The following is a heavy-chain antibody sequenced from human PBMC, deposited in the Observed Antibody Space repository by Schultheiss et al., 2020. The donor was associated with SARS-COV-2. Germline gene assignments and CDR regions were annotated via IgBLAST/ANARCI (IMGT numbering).Heavy chain of an antibody. CDR2: INDGRGT. V-gene: IGHV4-34*01. CDR3: ARVAYNWNVDPFDY. CDR1: GGSFRGCN. J-gene: IGHJ4*02. Sequence: SQTLSLTFAVYGGSFRGCNWSWIRQPPGKGLEWIGEINDGRGTSYNPSLKSRATIFVDTSKNQFSLRLRSVTAADTAVYYCARVAYNWNVDPFDYCGQGALVTVSS. D-gene: IGHD1-20*01.